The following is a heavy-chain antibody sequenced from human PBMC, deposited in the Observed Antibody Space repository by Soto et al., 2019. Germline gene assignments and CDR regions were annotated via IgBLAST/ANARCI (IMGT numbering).Heavy chain of an antibody. J-gene: IGHJ4*02. CDR3: AAVGRGSSSGYFDY. V-gene: IGHV1-58*01. CDR2: IVVGSGNT. Sequence: QMQLVQSGPEVKKPGTSVKVSCKASGFTFTSSAVQWVRQARGQRLEWIGWIVVGSGNTNYAQTFQESVTITRDMAASRACMERSRLRSEDTAVDYCAAVGRGSSSGYFDYWGQGGLVTVSS. CDR1: GFTFTSSA. D-gene: IGHD6-6*01.